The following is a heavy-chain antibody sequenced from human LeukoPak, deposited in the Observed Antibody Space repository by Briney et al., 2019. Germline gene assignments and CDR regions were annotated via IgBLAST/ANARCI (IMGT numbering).Heavy chain of an antibody. CDR2: IIPIFGTA. CDR1: GGTLSSYA. Sequence: VASVKVSCKASGGTLSSYAISWVRQAPGQGLEWMGGIIPIFGTANYAQKFQGRVTITTDESTSTAYMELSSLRSEDTAVYYCARDMTGNMDVWGKGTTVTVSS. D-gene: IGHD1-14*01. V-gene: IGHV1-69*05. J-gene: IGHJ6*03. CDR3: ARDMTGNMDV.